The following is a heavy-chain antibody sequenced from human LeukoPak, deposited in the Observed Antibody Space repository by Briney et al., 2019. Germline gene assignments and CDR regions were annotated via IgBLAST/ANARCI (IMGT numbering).Heavy chain of an antibody. CDR3: AKDLRFLEWLPYDY. CDR2: IRYDGSNK. J-gene: IGHJ4*02. CDR1: GFTFSSYG. V-gene: IGHV3-30*02. Sequence: PGGSLRLSCAASGFTFSSYGMHWVHQAPGKGLEWVAFIRYDGSNKYYADSVKGRFTISRDNSKNTLYLQMNSLRAEDTAVYYCAKDLRFLEWLPYDYWGQGTLVTVSS. D-gene: IGHD3-3*01.